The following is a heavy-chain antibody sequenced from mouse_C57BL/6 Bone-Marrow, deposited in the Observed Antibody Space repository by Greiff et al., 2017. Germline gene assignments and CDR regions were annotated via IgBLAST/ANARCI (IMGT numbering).Heavy chain of an antibody. CDR3: ARWYDYDCDMDY. Sequence: EVQVIESGGGLVKPGGSLKLSCEASGFTFSSYAMSWVRQTPEKRLEWVGTIGDGGGCTNYRDNVKGRFTLTRDNAKNNVYLQMSHLKSEDTAMYYCARWYDYDCDMDYWGQGTSVTVSS. CDR1: GFTFSSYA. J-gene: IGHJ4*01. D-gene: IGHD2-4*01. CDR2: IGDGGGCT. V-gene: IGHV5-4*01.